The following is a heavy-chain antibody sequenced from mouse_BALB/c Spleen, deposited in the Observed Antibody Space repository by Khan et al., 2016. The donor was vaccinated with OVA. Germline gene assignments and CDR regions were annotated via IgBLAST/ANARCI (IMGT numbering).Heavy chain of an antibody. V-gene: IGHV5-17*02. CDR2: ISSGSNTI. D-gene: IGHD2-3*01. CDR3: ARTGYYYFDY. CDR1: GFTFSGFG. J-gene: IGHJ2*01. Sequence: EVELVESGGGLVQTGGSRKLSCAASGFTFSGFGMHWVRQAPEKGLEWVAYISSGSNTIYYADTGKGRFTISRDNPKNTLFLQMTSLRSEDTAMYYCARTGYYYFDYWGQGTTLTVSS.